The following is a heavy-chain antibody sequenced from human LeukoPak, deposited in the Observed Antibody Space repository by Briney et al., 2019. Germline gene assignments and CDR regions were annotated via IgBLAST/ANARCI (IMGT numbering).Heavy chain of an antibody. Sequence: PSETLSLTCTVSGGSISSSSYYWGWIRQPPGKGLEWIGYIYYSGSTNYNPSLKSRVTISADTSKNQLSLKLSSVTAADTAVYYCVRGNYFFDYWGQGTLVTVSS. CDR2: IYYSGST. CDR1: GGSISSSSYY. J-gene: IGHJ4*02. V-gene: IGHV4-61*05. CDR3: VRGNYFFDY.